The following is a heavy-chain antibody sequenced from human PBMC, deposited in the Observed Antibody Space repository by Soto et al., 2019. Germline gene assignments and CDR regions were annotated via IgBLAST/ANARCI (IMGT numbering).Heavy chain of an antibody. CDR1: GGSISSSSYY. CDR2: IYYSGST. V-gene: IGHV4-39*01. D-gene: IGHD3-22*01. CDR3: ARQTGITMIVVVIPMAMDV. J-gene: IGHJ6*02. Sequence: SETLSLTCTFSGGSISSSSYYWGWIRQPPGKGLEWIGSIYYSGSTYYNPSLKSRVTISVDTSKNQFSLKLSSVTAADTAVYYCARQTGITMIVVVIPMAMDVWGQGTTVTVS.